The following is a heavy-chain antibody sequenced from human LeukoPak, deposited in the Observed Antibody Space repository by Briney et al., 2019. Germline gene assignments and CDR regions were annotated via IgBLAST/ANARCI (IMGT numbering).Heavy chain of an antibody. J-gene: IGHJ4*02. CDR3: ARDHVLRYFDWLYRTQAYFDY. Sequence: GGSLRLSCAASGFTFSSYWMHWVRQAPGKGLVWVSRINSDGSSTSYADSVKGRFTISRDNAKNTLYLQMYSLRAEDTAVYYCARDHVLRYFDWLYRTQAYFDYWGQGTLVTVSS. CDR2: INSDGSST. V-gene: IGHV3-74*01. D-gene: IGHD3-9*01. CDR1: GFTFSSYW.